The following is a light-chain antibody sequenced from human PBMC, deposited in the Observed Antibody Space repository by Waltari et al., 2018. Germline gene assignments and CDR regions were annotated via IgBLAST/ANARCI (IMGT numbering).Light chain of an antibody. CDR1: MSDVDDLKF. J-gene: IGLJ2*01. Sequence: QSALTQPPSASGSPGQSVTISCNATMSDVDDLKFLSWYQQHPGQAPKLLIFDVNKRPSGVPNRFSGSRSGNTASLTVSGLQAEDEGDYICCSFSGDNISLFGGGTKLTVL. CDR3: CSFSGDNISL. CDR2: DVN. V-gene: IGLV2-8*01.